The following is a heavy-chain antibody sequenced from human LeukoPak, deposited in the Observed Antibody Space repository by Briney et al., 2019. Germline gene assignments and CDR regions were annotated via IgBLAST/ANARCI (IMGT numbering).Heavy chain of an antibody. V-gene: IGHV4-34*01. Sequence: SETLSLTCAVYGGPFSGYYWSWIRQPPGKGLEWIGEIKHSGRTNYNPSLKSRVTISVDTSKNQFSLKLSSVTAADTAVYYCARGIGGWYNVHYFDYWGQGTLVTVSS. CDR2: IKHSGRT. D-gene: IGHD6-19*01. J-gene: IGHJ4*02. CDR1: GGPFSGYY. CDR3: ARGIGGWYNVHYFDY.